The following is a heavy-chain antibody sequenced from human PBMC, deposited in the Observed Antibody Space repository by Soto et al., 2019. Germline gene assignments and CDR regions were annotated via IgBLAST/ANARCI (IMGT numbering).Heavy chain of an antibody. J-gene: IGHJ4*02. CDR3: AKDPLYTVTTNYFDY. V-gene: IGHV3-23*01. D-gene: IGHD4-17*01. CDR1: GFTFSSYA. CDR2: ISGSGGST. Sequence: GGSLRLSCAASGFTFSSYAMSWVRQAPGKGLEWVSAISGSGGSTYYADSVKGRFTISRDNSKNTLYLQMNSLRAEDTAVYYCAKDPLYTVTTNYFDYWGQGTLVTVSS.